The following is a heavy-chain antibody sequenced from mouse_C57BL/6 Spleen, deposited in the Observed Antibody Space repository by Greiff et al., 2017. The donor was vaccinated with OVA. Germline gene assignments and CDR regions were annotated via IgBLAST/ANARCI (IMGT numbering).Heavy chain of an antibody. CDR1: GYTFTDYN. CDR3: ARPLYYGNYEDYAMDY. CDR2: INPNNGGT. D-gene: IGHD2-1*01. J-gene: IGHJ4*01. Sequence: VQLQQSGPELVKPGASVKMSCKASGYTFTDYNMHWVKQSHGKSLEWIGYINPNNGGTSYNQKFKGKATLTVNKSSSTAYMELRSLTSEDSAVYYCARPLYYGNYEDYAMDYWGQGTSVTVSS. V-gene: IGHV1-22*01.